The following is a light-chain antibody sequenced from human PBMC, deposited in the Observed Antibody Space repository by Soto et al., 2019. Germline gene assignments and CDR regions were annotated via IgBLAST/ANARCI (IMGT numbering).Light chain of an antibody. CDR2: DAS. J-gene: IGKJ2*01. CDR1: QSVSSY. CDR3: QQCSYWPSVYT. V-gene: IGKV3-11*01. Sequence: EIVLTQSPATLSLSPGERATLSCRASQSVSSYLAWYQQKPGQAPRLLIYDASNRATGIPAKFSGSGSGTDFTLTISSLESEDFAVYYCQQCSYWPSVYTFGQGTKLEIK.